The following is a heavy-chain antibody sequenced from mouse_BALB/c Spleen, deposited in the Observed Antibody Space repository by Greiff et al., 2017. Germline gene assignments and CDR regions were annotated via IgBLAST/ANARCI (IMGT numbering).Heavy chain of an antibody. CDR2: INPGSGGT. Sequence: VQLQQSGAELVRPGTSVKVSCKASGYAFTNYLIEWVKQRPGQGLEWIGVINPGSGGTNYNEKFKGKATLTADKSSSTAYMQLSSLTSDDSAVYFCARLDGNYHWGQGTTLTVSS. J-gene: IGHJ2*01. D-gene: IGHD2-1*01. CDR3: ARLDGNYH. CDR1: GYAFTNYL. V-gene: IGHV1-54*01.